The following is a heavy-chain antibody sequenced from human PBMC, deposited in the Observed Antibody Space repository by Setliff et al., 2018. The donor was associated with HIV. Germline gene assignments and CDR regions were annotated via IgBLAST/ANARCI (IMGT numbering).Heavy chain of an antibody. CDR2: IHDNGKA. CDR1: GDYISSDDYY. CDR3: VRYRSKIDWFDP. D-gene: IGHD1-26*01. Sequence: SETLSLTCTVSGDYISSDDYYWGWIRQAPGKGLEWMGFIHDNGKAFYDTALKSRLTMYADTSRTQFYLNLRSVTASDTAVYYCVRYRSKIDWFDPWGQGTRVTVSS. J-gene: IGHJ5*02. V-gene: IGHV4-39*01.